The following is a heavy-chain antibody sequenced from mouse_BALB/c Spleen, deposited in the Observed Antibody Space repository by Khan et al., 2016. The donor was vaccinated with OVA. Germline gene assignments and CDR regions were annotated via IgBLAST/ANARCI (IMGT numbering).Heavy chain of an antibody. J-gene: IGHJ4*01. D-gene: IGHD1-1*01. CDR1: GFTFSSYG. V-gene: IGHV5-6-3*01. CDR2: INSNGGST. CDR3: ARDPYYYGSKYAMDY. Sequence: EVVLVESGGGLMQPGGSLKISCAASGFTFSSYGMSWVRQTPDKRLELVASINSNGGSTYYPDNVKGRFTISRDNAKNTLYLQMNSLKSEDTAMYYCARDPYYYGSKYAMDYWGQGTSVTVSS.